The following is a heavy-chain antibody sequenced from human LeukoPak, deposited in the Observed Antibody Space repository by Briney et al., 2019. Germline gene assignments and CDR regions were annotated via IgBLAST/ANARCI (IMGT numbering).Heavy chain of an antibody. V-gene: IGHV1-69*01. J-gene: IGHJ4*02. CDR3: ASGVDYVDDY. Sequence: SVKVSCKASGGTFSSYAISWVRQAPGQGLEWMGGIIPIFGKANYAQKFQGRVTITADESTSTDYMELSSLRSEDTAVYCCASGVDYVDDYWGQGTLVTVSS. CDR2: IIPIFGKA. CDR1: GGTFSSYA. D-gene: IGHD4-17*01.